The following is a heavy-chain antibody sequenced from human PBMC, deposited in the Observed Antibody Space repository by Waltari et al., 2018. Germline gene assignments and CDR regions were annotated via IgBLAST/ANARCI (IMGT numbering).Heavy chain of an antibody. J-gene: IGHJ4*02. Sequence: QVQLVQSGAEVKKPGASVKVSCKASGYTFTGYYMHWVRQAPGQGREWRGWSNPNSGGTNHAQKFQGRVNMTRDTSISTAYMEMSRLRSDDTAVYYCARRVSSGYCYFDYWGQGTLVTVSS. V-gene: IGHV1-2*02. CDR3: ARRVSSGYCYFDY. CDR1: GYTFTGYY. CDR2: SNPNSGGT. D-gene: IGHD3-22*01.